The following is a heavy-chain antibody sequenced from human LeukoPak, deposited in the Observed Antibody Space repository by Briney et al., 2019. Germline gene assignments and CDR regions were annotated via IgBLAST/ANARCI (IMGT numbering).Heavy chain of an antibody. CDR2: IYSDGRT. CDR3: ARGSGVTPDY. Sequence: GGSLRLSCAASGFTVSNKYMTWVRQAPGKGLEWVSLIYSDGRTYYADSVKGRFTISRDNSKNTLYLQMNSLRADDTAVYFCARGSGVTPDYWGQGTLVTVSS. D-gene: IGHD2-21*02. CDR1: GFTVSNKY. J-gene: IGHJ4*02. V-gene: IGHV3-53*01.